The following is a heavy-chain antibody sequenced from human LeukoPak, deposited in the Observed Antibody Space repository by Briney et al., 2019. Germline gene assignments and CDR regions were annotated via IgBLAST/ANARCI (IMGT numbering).Heavy chain of an antibody. CDR2: INHSGST. J-gene: IGHJ6*03. Sequence: SETLSLTCAVYGGSFSGYYWSWIRQPPGKGLEWIGEINHSGSTNYNPSLKSRVTISVDTSKNQFSLKLSSVTAADTAVYYCARPRRSYYYYMDVWGKGTTVTISS. CDR3: ARPRRSYYYYMDV. CDR1: GGSFSGYY. V-gene: IGHV4-34*01.